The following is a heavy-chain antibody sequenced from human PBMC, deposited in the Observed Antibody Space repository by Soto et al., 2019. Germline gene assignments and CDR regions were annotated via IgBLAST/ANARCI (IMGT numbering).Heavy chain of an antibody. Sequence: GASVKVSCKASGYTFTSYDINWVRQATGQGLEWIGWMNPNSGNTGYAQKFQGRVTMTRNTSISTAYMELSSLRSEDTAVYYCARAHDFWSGYSYTFDYYYYMVVWGKGTTVTVSS. V-gene: IGHV1-8*01. CDR1: GYTFTSYD. CDR2: MNPNSGNT. J-gene: IGHJ6*03. D-gene: IGHD3-3*01. CDR3: ARAHDFWSGYSYTFDYYYYMVV.